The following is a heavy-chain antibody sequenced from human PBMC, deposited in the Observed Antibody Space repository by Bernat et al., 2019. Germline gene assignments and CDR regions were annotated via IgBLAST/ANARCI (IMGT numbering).Heavy chain of an antibody. D-gene: IGHD6-19*01. CDR3: ARDVRVAVAATDYYYGMDV. CDR2: IYSDGRT. CDR1: DFSVSSNY. Sequence: EVQLVESGGGLIQPGGSRRLSCAASDFSVSSNYMSWVRQAPGEGLEWVSIIYSDGRTYYADSVEGRFSISRDNSKNTLYLQMNSLRAEDTAVYYCARDVRVAVAATDYYYGMDVWGQGTTVTVSS. J-gene: IGHJ6*02. V-gene: IGHV3-53*01.